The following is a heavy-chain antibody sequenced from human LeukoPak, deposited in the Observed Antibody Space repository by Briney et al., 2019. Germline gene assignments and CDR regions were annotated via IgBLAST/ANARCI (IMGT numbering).Heavy chain of an antibody. CDR3: ARADYGGNSERYFDL. CDR2: IYHSGST. Sequence: SQTLSLTCAVSGGSISSGGYSWSWIRQPPGKGLEWIGYIYHSGSTYYNPSLKSRVTISVDRSKNQFSLKLSSVTAADTAVYYCARADYGGNSERYFDLWGRGTLVTVSS. V-gene: IGHV4-30-2*01. J-gene: IGHJ2*01. D-gene: IGHD4-23*01. CDR1: GGSISSGGYS.